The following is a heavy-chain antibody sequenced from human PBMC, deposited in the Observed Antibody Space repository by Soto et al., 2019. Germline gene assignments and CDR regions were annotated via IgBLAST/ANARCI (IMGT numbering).Heavy chain of an antibody. CDR3: ARHGEVLWFGEFYYFDY. CDR1: GFTFSSYS. J-gene: IGHJ4*02. CDR2: ISSSSSYI. V-gene: IGHV3-21*01. Sequence: GGSLRLSCAASGFTFSSYSMNWVRQAPGKGLEWVSSISSSSSYIYYADSVKGRFTISRDNAKNSLYLQMNSLRAEDTAVYYCARHGEVLWFGEFYYFDYWGQGTLVTVSS. D-gene: IGHD3-10*01.